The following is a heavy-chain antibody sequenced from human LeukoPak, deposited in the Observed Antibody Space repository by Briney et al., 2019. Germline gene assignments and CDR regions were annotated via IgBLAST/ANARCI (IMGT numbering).Heavy chain of an antibody. D-gene: IGHD6-13*01. V-gene: IGHV3-30*18. J-gene: IGHJ4*02. CDR1: GFSFSDYT. CDR3: AKDTGGSQQLMKQRPQKSIDY. Sequence: GGSLRLSCAASGFSFSDYTMHWVRQTPGKGLEWVAVISYDGSNKYYADSVKGRFTISRDNSKNTLYLQMNSLRAEDTAVYYCAKDTGGSQQLMKQRPQKSIDYWGQGTLVTVSS. CDR2: ISYDGSNK.